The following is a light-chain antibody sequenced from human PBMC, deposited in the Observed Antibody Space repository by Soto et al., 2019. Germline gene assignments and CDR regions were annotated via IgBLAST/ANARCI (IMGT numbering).Light chain of an antibody. CDR3: QHYGGSPIT. CDR1: QSITTR. Sequence: EIVLTQSPDTLSLSPGGRATLSCRASQSITTRLAWYQQKPGQPPRLLISGASVRASGVPVRITGSGSGTDCTLTISRLEPEDFAVYYCQHYGGSPITFGLGTRLEIK. J-gene: IGKJ5*01. V-gene: IGKV3-20*01. CDR2: GAS.